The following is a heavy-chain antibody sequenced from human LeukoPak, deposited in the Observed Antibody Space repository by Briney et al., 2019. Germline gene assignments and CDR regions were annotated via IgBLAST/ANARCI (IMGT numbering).Heavy chain of an antibody. V-gene: IGHV3-7*01. D-gene: IGHD2-2*01. J-gene: IGHJ4*02. CDR2: IKPDGSET. CDR1: GFTFSSSW. Sequence: GGSLRLSCAASGFTFSSSWMSWVRQAPEKGLEWVANIKPDGSETHYVDSVKGRFTISRENAKNSLFLQMNSLRAEDTAVYYCARLPAYCSSTSCYYDYWGQGTLVAVSS. CDR3: ARLPAYCSSTSCYYDY.